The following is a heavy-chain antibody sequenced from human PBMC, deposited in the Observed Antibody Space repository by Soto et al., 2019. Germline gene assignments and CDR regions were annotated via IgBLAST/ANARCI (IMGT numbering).Heavy chain of an antibody. Sequence: SETLSLTCTVSGGSISSYYWSWIRQPPGKGLEWIGYIYYSGSTNYNPPLKSRVTISVDTSKNQFSLKLSSVTAADTAVYYCATARIVGATAPFDYWGQGTLVTSPQ. D-gene: IGHD1-26*01. CDR2: IYYSGST. J-gene: IGHJ4*02. CDR1: GGSISSYY. CDR3: ATARIVGATAPFDY. V-gene: IGHV4-59*01.